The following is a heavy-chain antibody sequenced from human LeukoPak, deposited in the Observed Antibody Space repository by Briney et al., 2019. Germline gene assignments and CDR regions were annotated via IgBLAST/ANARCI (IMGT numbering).Heavy chain of an antibody. D-gene: IGHD1-26*01. CDR2: ISGSGGST. Sequence: HTGGSLRLSCAASGFTFSSYAMSWVRQAPGKGLEWVSAISGSGGSTYYAESVQGRFTISRDNSKNTLYLQMNSLRAEDTAVYYCARDLTTTRDYWGQGTLVTVSS. J-gene: IGHJ4*02. CDR3: ARDLTTTRDY. CDR1: GFTFSSYA. V-gene: IGHV3-23*01.